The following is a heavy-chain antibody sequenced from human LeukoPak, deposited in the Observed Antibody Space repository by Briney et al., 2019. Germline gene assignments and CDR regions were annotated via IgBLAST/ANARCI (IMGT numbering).Heavy chain of an antibody. CDR3: ARDQDVSPGFDY. CDR1: GFTFSSYT. CDR2: ISSSSGAI. J-gene: IGHJ4*02. Sequence: GGSLRLSCAASGFTFSSYTMNWVRQAPGKGLEWVSHISSSSGAIYYADSVKGQFTISRDNAKNLLFLQMNSLRAEDTAVYYCARDQDVSPGFDYWGQGTLVTVSS. V-gene: IGHV3-48*04.